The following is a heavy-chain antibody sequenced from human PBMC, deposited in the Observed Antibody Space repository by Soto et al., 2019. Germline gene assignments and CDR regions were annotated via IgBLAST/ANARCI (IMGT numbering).Heavy chain of an antibody. D-gene: IGHD2-15*01. CDR1: GGSFSGYY. Sequence: SETLSLTCAVYGGSFSGYYWSWIRQPPGKGLEWIGEINHSGSTNYNPSLKSRVTISVDTSKNQLSRKLGSVSAADTAVYYCARGPHCSGGSCHERVDYYYYYYMDVWGKGTTVTVSS. V-gene: IGHV4-34*01. CDR2: INHSGST. J-gene: IGHJ6*03. CDR3: ARGPHCSGGSCHERVDYYYYYYMDV.